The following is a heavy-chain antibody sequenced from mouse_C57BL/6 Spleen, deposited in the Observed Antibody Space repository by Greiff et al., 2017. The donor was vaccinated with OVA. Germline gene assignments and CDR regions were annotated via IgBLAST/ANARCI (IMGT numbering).Heavy chain of an antibody. Sequence: QVQLQQSGAELVRPGASVTLSCKASGYTFTDYEMHWVKQTPVHGLEWIGAIDPETGGTAYNQKFKGKAILTADKSSSTAYMELRSLTSDDSAVYYCTRGGGYFDYWGQGTTLTVSS. CDR3: TRGGGYFDY. CDR2: IDPETGGT. CDR1: GYTFTDYE. J-gene: IGHJ2*01. V-gene: IGHV1-15*01.